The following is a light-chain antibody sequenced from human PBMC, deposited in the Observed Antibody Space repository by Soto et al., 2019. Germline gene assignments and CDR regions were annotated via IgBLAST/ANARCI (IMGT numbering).Light chain of an antibody. Sequence: EIVMTQSPATLSVSPGERATLSCRASQSVSNNLAWYQQKPGQAPRLLIFGASTRATGIPARFSGSGSGTEFTLTISILQSEDFAVYYCQQYNNWPPWTCGQGTKVEIK. CDR2: GAS. J-gene: IGKJ1*01. CDR1: QSVSNN. CDR3: QQYNNWPPWT. V-gene: IGKV3-15*01.